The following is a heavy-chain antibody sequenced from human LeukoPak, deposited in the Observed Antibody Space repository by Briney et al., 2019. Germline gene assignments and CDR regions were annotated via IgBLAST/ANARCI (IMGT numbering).Heavy chain of an antibody. CDR1: GYTFSNYW. CDR3: ARREPATTYFDY. Sequence: GESLKISCKASGYTFSNYWIGRVRQMPGKGLEWMGIMYPSGSDARYSPSFQGQVTISADKSISTAYLQWSSLKASDTAMYYCARREPATTYFDYWGQGTLVTVSS. V-gene: IGHV5-51*01. J-gene: IGHJ4*02. CDR2: MYPSGSDA. D-gene: IGHD2-15*01.